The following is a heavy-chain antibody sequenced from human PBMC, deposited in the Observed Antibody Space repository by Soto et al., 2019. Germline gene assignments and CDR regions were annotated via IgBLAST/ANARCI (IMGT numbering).Heavy chain of an antibody. Sequence: GGSLRLSCAASGFTFSSYWMHWVRQAPGKGLVWVSRINSDGSSTSYADSVKGRFTISRDNAKNTLYLQMNSLRAEDTAVYYCARDYYDSSGLKWFDSWGQGTLVTVSS. CDR3: ARDYYDSSGLKWFDS. V-gene: IGHV3-74*01. J-gene: IGHJ5*01. CDR1: GFTFSSYW. CDR2: INSDGSST. D-gene: IGHD3-22*01.